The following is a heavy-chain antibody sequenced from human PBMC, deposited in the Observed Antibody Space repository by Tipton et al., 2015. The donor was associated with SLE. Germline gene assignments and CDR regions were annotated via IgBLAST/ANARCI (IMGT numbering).Heavy chain of an antibody. Sequence: TLSLTCSVSGDSISNGGRYWNYIRQHPGEGLEWIGHITYSGHTLYNPSLQSRVTILVDTSKNQFSLKLTSVTAADTAVYFCATSRPWGVITQYFHHWGQGTVVIVSS. D-gene: IGHD3-10*01. V-gene: IGHV4-31*03. CDR1: GDSISNGGRY. CDR2: ITYSGHT. CDR3: ATSRPWGVITQYFHH. J-gene: IGHJ1*01.